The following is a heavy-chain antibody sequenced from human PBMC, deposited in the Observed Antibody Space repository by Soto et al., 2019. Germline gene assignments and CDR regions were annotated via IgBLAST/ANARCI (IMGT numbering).Heavy chain of an antibody. J-gene: IGHJ4*02. D-gene: IGHD2-2*01. CDR2: INHSGST. CDR1: GGSFSGYD. Sequence: QVQLQQWGAGLLKPSETLSLTCAVYGGSFSGYDWSWIRQPPEQGLGWIGEINHSGSTNYNPSLTSRSTISVDTSTNKFSLKLSSVTATDTAVDDCSRASRDVRTNFDYWGQGTLVTVSS. CDR3: SRASRDVRTNFDY. V-gene: IGHV4-34*01.